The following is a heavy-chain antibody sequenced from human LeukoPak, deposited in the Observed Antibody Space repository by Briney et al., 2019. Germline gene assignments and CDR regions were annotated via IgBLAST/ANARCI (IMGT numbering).Heavy chain of an antibody. Sequence: PGGSLRLSCAASGFSLDDYAMHWVRQAPGQGLEWVSSISWDGRNMAYAASVKGRFTISRDNAQNPLYLQMYSLKIEDTAFYYCIKDMGFDLLKDAFDLWGQGMLVTVSS. V-gene: IGHV3-9*01. CDR2: ISWDGRNM. J-gene: IGHJ3*01. D-gene: IGHD1-26*01. CDR1: GFSLDDYA. CDR3: IKDMGFDLLKDAFDL.